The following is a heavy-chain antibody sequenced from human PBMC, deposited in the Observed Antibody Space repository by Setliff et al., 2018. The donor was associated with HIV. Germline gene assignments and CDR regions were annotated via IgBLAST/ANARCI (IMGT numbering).Heavy chain of an antibody. V-gene: IGHV1-46*01. D-gene: IGHD6-19*01. Sequence: ASGYAFTSQFMHWVRQAPGQGLEWMGIISPSGDRTTYAQRFRGRVTMTSDTSTGTVYMELSSLRSEDTAVYYCAREEKLSAVAGTMYYYYAMDVWGQGTTVTVSS. CDR1: GYAFTSQF. J-gene: IGHJ6*02. CDR2: ISPSGDRT. CDR3: AREEKLSAVAGTMYYYYAMDV.